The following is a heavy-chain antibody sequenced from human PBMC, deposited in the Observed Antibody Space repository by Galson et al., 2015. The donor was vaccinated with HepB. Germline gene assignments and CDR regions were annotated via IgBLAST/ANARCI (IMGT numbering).Heavy chain of an antibody. V-gene: IGHV3-23*01. CDR1: GFTFSSYA. J-gene: IGHJ4*02. D-gene: IGHD3-22*01. Sequence: SLRLSCAASGFTFSSYAMSWVRQAPGKGLEWVSAISGSGGSTYYADSVKGRFTISRDNSKNTLYLQMNSLRAEDTAVYYCAKATYYDSSGYQYYFDYWGQGTLVTVSS. CDR2: ISGSGGST. CDR3: AKATYYDSSGYQYYFDY.